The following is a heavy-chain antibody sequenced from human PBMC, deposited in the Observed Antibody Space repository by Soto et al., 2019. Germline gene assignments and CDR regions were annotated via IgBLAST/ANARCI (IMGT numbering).Heavy chain of an antibody. CDR2: ISAYNGNT. CDR3: ARDAPRGSGYALSGYSSGPAFDY. Sequence: ASVKVSCKASGYTFTSYGISWVRQAPGQGLEWMGGISAYNGNTNYAQKLQGRVTMTTATSTSTAYMELRSLSSDETAVYYCARDAPRGSGYALSGYSSGPAFDYWGQGTLVTVSS. J-gene: IGHJ4*02. V-gene: IGHV1-18*01. CDR1: GYTFTSYG. D-gene: IGHD6-19*01.